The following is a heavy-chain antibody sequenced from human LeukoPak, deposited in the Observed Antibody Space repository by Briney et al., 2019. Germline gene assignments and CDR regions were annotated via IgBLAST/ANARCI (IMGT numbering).Heavy chain of an antibody. Sequence: PSEILSLTCAVYGGSFSGYYWSWIRQPPGKGLEWIGYIYYSGSTNYNPSLKSRVTISVDTSKNQFSLKLSPVTAADTAVYYCARVYCGGDCYSEYYYYYGMDVWGQGTTVTVSS. V-gene: IGHV4-59*01. CDR1: GGSFSGYY. CDR3: ARVYCGGDCYSEYYYYYGMDV. D-gene: IGHD2-21*02. CDR2: IYYSGST. J-gene: IGHJ6*02.